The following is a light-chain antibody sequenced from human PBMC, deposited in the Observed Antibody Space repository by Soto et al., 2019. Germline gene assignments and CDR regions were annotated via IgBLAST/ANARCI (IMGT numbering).Light chain of an antibody. V-gene: IGKV1-5*03. CDR2: KAS. J-gene: IGKJ1*01. CDR1: QSISSW. CDR3: QQYNSYWT. Sequence: IHMTQSTSTLSASVGHRVTITCRASQSISSWLAWYQQKPGKAPKLLIYKASSLESGVPSRFSGSGSGTEFTLTISSLQPDDFATYYCQQYNSYWTFGQGTKVDI.